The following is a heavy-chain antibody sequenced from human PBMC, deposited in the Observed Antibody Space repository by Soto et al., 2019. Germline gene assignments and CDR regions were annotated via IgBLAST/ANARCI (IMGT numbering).Heavy chain of an antibody. D-gene: IGHD2-15*01. J-gene: IGHJ1*01. CDR2: ISYDGSNK. Sequence: LRLSCAASGFTFSSYGMHWVRQAPGKGLEWVAVISYDGSNKYYADSVKGRFTISRDNSKNTLYLQMNSLRAEDTAVYYCAKGPSGYCSGGSCYSEYFQRWGQGTLVTVSS. V-gene: IGHV3-30*18. CDR3: AKGPSGYCSGGSCYSEYFQR. CDR1: GFTFSSYG.